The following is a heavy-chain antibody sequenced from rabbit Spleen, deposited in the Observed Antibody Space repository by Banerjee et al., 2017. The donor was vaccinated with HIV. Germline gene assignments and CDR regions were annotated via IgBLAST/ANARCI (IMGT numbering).Heavy chain of an antibody. J-gene: IGHJ6*01. Sequence: VESGGGLVNPGGSLTLTYTASGVSFSNNHYMCWVRQAPGKGLEWIACIEGGSSAFSYFASWAKGRFTISKTSSTTVTLQMTSLTAADTATYFCARDSGSSFSSYGMDLWGQGTLVTVS. D-gene: IGHD8-1*01. CDR1: GVSFSNNHY. CDR3: ARDSGSSFSSYGMDL. V-gene: IGHV1S40*01. CDR2: IEGGSSAFS.